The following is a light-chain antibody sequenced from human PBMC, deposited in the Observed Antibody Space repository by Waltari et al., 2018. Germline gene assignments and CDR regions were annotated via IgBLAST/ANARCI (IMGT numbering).Light chain of an antibody. CDR2: GHN. Sequence: QSVLTQPPSVSGAPGQSNTISCTGSSSKIGAGYDVPCYQHLPVTAPKLLIYGHNNRPSGVPDRFSGSKSGTSASLAITGLQAEDEADYYCQSYDSSVSAWVFGGGTKLTVV. CDR1: SSKIGAGYD. J-gene: IGLJ3*02. V-gene: IGLV1-40*01. CDR3: QSYDSSVSAWV.